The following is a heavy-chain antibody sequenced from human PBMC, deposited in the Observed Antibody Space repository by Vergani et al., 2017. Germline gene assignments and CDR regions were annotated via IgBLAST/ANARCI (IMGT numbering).Heavy chain of an antibody. V-gene: IGHV3-11*06. J-gene: IGHJ5*02. CDR1: GFTFSDYY. Sequence: QVQLVESGGGLVKPGGSLRLSCAASGFTFSDYYMSWIRQAPGKGLEWVSYISSSSSYTNYADSVKGRFTISRDNAKNSLYLQMNSLRAEDTAVYYCARVSTRHPGVVVPAWGFDPWGQGTLVTVSS. CDR3: ARVSTRHPGVVVPAWGFDP. D-gene: IGHD2-2*01. CDR2: ISSSSSYT.